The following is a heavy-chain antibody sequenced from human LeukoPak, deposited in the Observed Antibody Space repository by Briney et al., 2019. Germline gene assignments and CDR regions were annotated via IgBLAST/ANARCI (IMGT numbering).Heavy chain of an antibody. V-gene: IGHV3-23*01. CDR1: GFTFSYHA. D-gene: IGHD3-22*01. CDR2: ISSSGLNT. Sequence: GGSLRLSCAASGFTFSYHAVSWVRQAPGKALEWVSAISSSGLNTYYADSVKGRFTISRDNSKNTLYLQMNSLRAEDTAVYYCAKVGWAYYYDSSGYSDLLSKDYWGQGTLVTVSS. CDR3: AKVGWAYYYDSSGYSDLLSKDY. J-gene: IGHJ4*02.